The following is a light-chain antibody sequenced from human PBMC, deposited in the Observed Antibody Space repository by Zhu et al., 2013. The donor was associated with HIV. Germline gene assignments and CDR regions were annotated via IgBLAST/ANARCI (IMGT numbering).Light chain of an antibody. CDR1: SADIGAY. J-gene: IGLJ2*01. V-gene: IGLV2-14*03. Sequence: QSALAQPASVSGSPGQSITISCTGTSADIGAYVSWYQQRPGKAPKLIISDVSNRPSGVSSRFSGSKSGNTASLTISGLQADDEGDYYCGSYTSGSTLKVFGGGTKLTVL. CDR2: DVS. CDR3: GSYTSGSTLKV.